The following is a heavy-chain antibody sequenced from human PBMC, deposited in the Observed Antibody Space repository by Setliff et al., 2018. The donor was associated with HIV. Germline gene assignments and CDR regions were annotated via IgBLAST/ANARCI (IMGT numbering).Heavy chain of an antibody. CDR2: IYSTGRT. J-gene: IGHJ4*02. CDR3: ARELYGGNSRPFDY. Sequence: SETLSLTCTVSGGSIINYLWHWFRQPPGKGLEWIGYIYSTGRTDYNPSLYSRLTISVDTSKNQVSLNLTSVTNADTAVYYCARELYGGNSRPFDYWGQGALVTVSS. D-gene: IGHD2-21*02. V-gene: IGHV4-59*01. CDR1: GGSIINYL.